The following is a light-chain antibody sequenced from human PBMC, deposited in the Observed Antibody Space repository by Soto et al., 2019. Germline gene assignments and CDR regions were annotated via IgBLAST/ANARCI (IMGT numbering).Light chain of an antibody. J-gene: IGKJ1*01. CDR2: GAS. Sequence: EIVLTQSPGTLSLSPGERATLSCRASQSVSSSYLAWYQQKPGQAPRLLIHGASSRATGIPDRFSGSGSGTDFTLTISRLEPEDFAVYYCQQYGSSHAWTFGHGTQVDIK. CDR1: QSVSSSY. CDR3: QQYGSSHAWT. V-gene: IGKV3-20*01.